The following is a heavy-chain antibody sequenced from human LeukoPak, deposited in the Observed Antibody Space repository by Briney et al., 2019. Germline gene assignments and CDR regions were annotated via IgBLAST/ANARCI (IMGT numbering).Heavy chain of an antibody. J-gene: IGHJ4*02. V-gene: IGHV3-15*01. D-gene: IGHD3-10*01. CDR3: TTRGDFGGNLY. CDR2: IKSKTDGGTT. Sequence: GGSLRLSCAASGFTFSNAWMSWVRQAPGKGPEWVGRIKSKTDGGTTDYAAPEQDRFTISRDDSKNTLYLQINRLKTEDTAVYYCTTRGDFGGNLYWGQRTLATVSS. CDR1: GFTFSNAW.